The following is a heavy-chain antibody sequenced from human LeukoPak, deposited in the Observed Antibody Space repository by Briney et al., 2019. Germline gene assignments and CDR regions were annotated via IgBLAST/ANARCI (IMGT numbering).Heavy chain of an antibody. J-gene: IGHJ4*02. CDR3: ARAPLTSTSYYYDSSGSPPGY. CDR2: ISSSSSTI. V-gene: IGHV3-48*01. D-gene: IGHD3-22*01. CDR1: GFTFSSYS. Sequence: GGSLRLSCAASGFTFSSYSMNWVRQAPGKGLEWVSYISSSSSTIYYADSVKGRFTISRDNSKNTLYLQMNSLRAEDTAVYYCARAPLTSTSYYYDSSGSPPGYWGQGTLVTVSS.